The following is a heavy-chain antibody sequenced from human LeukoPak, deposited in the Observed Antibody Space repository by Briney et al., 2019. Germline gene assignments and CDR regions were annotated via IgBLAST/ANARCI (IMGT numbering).Heavy chain of an antibody. CDR2: IFHTGST. CDR1: GGSISSSDYY. J-gene: IGHJ5*02. D-gene: IGHD3-22*01. Sequence: PSETLSLTCTVSGGSISSSDYYWGWIRQPPGKGLEWIGNIFHTGSTYYNSSLKSRLTISIDTSKNQFSLKLSSVTAADTAVYYCARVGSTLIVDMTGAWFDPWGQGTLVTVSS. V-gene: IGHV4-39*02. CDR3: ARVGSTLIVDMTGAWFDP.